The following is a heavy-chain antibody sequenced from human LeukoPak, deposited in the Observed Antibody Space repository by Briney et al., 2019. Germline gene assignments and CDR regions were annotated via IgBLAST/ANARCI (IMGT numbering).Heavy chain of an antibody. J-gene: IGHJ4*02. CDR3: ARGYSSSWYDY. V-gene: IGHV4-34*01. CDR2: INHSGST. Sequence: SETLSLTCAVSGGSFSGYYWSWIRQPPGKGLEWIGEINHSGSTNYNPSLKSRVTISVDTSENQFSLKLSSVTAADTAVYYCARGYSSSWYDYWGQGTLVTVSS. CDR1: GGSFSGYY. D-gene: IGHD6-13*01.